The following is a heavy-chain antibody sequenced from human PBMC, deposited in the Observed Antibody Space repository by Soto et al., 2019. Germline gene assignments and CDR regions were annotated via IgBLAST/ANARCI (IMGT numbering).Heavy chain of an antibody. Sequence: QAPGQGLEWMGGIIPIFGTANYAQKFQGRVTITADESTSTAYMELSSLRSEDTAVYYCARAGEDIVVVPAALRWNAFDIWGQGTMVTVSS. V-gene: IGHV1-69*01. CDR2: IIPIFGTA. CDR3: ARAGEDIVVVPAALRWNAFDI. D-gene: IGHD2-2*01. J-gene: IGHJ3*02.